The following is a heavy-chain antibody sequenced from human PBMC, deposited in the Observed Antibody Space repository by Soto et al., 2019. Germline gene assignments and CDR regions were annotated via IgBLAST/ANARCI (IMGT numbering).Heavy chain of an antibody. Sequence: QVQVVQSGAEVKKPGASVKVSCKASGYTFTSYGISWVRQAPGQGLEWMGWISAYNGNAQKLQGRVTMTTDTSTGTAYMKLRSRRSDDTPVYYWTRDLTLAAVDLWGQGTLMTVSS. CDR3: TRDLTLAAVDL. J-gene: IGHJ5*02. D-gene: IGHD6-13*01. V-gene: IGHV1-18*01. CDR1: GYTFTSYG. CDR2: ISAYNG.